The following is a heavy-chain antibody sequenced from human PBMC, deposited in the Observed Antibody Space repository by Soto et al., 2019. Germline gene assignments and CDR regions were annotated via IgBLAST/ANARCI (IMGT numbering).Heavy chain of an antibody. D-gene: IGHD3-10*01. J-gene: IGHJ6*02. CDR3: AREGYYSGSESYSPPRYYGMDV. CDR1: GYIFHNYG. CDR2: ISDYNGNT. Sequence: QVQLVQSGAEVKKPGASVKVSCKTSGYIFHNYGISWVRQAPGQGLEWIGWISDYNGNTKYAQKFQGRVTMATDTSTRTAYMEMRSLRYDDTAVYYCAREGYYSGSESYSPPRYYGMDVWGQGTTVTVS. V-gene: IGHV1-18*01.